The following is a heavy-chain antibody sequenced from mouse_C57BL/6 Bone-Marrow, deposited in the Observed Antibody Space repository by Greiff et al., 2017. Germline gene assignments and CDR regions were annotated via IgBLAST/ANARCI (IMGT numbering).Heavy chain of an antibody. Sequence: VQLQQSGPELVKPGASVKISCKASGYSFTGYYMNWVKQSPEQSLAWIGEINPSTGGTPYNQKFKAKATLTVDKSSSTAYMQLKSLPSEDSAVYHSARGDYDGYFDYWGKGTTLTVSS. D-gene: IGHD2-4*01. CDR3: ARGDYDGYFDY. J-gene: IGHJ2*01. CDR1: GYSFTGYY. CDR2: INPSTGGT. V-gene: IGHV1-42*01.